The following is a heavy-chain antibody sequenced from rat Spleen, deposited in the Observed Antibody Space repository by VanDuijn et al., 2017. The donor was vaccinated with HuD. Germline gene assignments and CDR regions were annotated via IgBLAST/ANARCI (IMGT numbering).Heavy chain of an antibody. Sequence: EVHLQESGPGLVKPSQSLSLTCSVTDYSIPTNYWGWIRKFPGNKMEWIGHISYSDITDYNPSLKSRISITRDTSKNQFFLQLNSVTNEDTATYYCARGQYYFDYWGQGVMVTVSS. D-gene: IGHD1-1*01. CDR3: ARGQYYFDY. V-gene: IGHV3-1*01. CDR2: ISYSDIT. CDR1: DYSIPTNY. J-gene: IGHJ2*01.